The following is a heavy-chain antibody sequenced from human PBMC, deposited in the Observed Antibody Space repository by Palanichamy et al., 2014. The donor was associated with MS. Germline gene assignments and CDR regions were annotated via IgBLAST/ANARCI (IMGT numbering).Heavy chain of an antibody. J-gene: IGHJ6*03. CDR2: ISYDGRNK. CDR3: ARDLSDSYNYFYSYMDV. V-gene: IGHV3-30*04. CDR1: GFTFSSYA. D-gene: IGHD5-24*01. Sequence: QVQLVESGGGVVQPGRSLRLSCAASGFTFSSYAVHWVRQAPGKGLEWVAVISYDGRNKYYADSVKGRFTISRDNSKNTLFLQMNSLRPEDTAIYYCARDLSDSYNYFYSYMDVWGKGTTVTVSS.